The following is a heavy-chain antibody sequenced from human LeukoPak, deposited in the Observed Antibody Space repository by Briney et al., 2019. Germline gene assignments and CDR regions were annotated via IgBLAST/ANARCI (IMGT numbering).Heavy chain of an antibody. CDR3: ARGGGNSWYTFDY. CDR2: IYPGDSDT. V-gene: IGHV5-51*01. J-gene: IGHJ4*02. CDR1: GYSFTSYW. Sequence: RGESLKISCKGSGYSFTSYWIGWVRHVPGKGPEYMGIIYPGDSDTRYSPSFQGQVTISADKSISTAYLQWSSLKAPDTAMYYCARGGGNSWYTFDYWGQGTLVTVSS. D-gene: IGHD6-13*01.